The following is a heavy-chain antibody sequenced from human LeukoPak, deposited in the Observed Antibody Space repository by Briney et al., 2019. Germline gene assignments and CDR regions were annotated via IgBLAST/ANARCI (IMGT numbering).Heavy chain of an antibody. CDR3: AKVAGRGRYYDFWSGSNWFDP. V-gene: IGHV3-11*01. Sequence: LSLTCTVSGGSISSGYYYWGWIRQPPGKGLEWVSYISSSGSTIYYADSVKGRFTISRDNAKNSLYLQMNSLRAEDTAVYYCAKVAGRGRYYDFWSGSNWFDPWGQGTLVTVSS. CDR1: GGSISSGYYY. D-gene: IGHD3-3*01. CDR2: ISSSGSTI. J-gene: IGHJ5*02.